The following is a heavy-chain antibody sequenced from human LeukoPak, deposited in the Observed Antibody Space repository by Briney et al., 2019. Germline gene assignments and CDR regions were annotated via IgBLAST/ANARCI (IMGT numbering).Heavy chain of an antibody. CDR3: ARDQWLLRGGDHDAFDI. CDR2: VNLQGST. CDR1: GDSISNNNW. J-gene: IGHJ3*02. D-gene: IGHD6-19*01. V-gene: IGHV4-4*02. Sequence: PSETLSLTCAVSGDSISNNNWWHWVRQPPGKGLEWIGEVNLQGSTNYNPSLMRRVAISVDTSANHVSLQLTSVTAADTAVYYCARDQWLLRGGDHDAFDIWGQGTMVTVSS.